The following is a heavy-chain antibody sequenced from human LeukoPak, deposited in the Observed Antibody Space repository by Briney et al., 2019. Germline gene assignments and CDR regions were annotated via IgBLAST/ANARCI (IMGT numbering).Heavy chain of an antibody. V-gene: IGHV1-69*05. Sequence: ASVKVSCKASGGTFSSYAISWVRQAPGQGLEWMGRIIPIFCTANYAQKFQGRGTITTDGSTSTAYMELSSLRSEDTAVYYCARDDYPIFGVVITLSYWGQGTLVTVSS. D-gene: IGHD3-3*01. J-gene: IGHJ4*02. CDR3: ARDDYPIFGVVITLSY. CDR2: IIPIFCTA. CDR1: GGTFSSYA.